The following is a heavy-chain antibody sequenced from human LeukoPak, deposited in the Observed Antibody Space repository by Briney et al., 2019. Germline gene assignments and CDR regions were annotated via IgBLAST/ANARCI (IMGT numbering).Heavy chain of an antibody. D-gene: IGHD4-17*01. V-gene: IGHV3-74*01. CDR3: TRGSYGDYEY. Sequence: QSGGSLRLSCAASGFTFSSYWMHWVRQAPGKGLVWVSRINSDGSSTSYADSVKGRFTISRDNAQNSLYLQMNSLRAEDTAVYYCTRGSYGDYEYWGQGTLVTVSS. CDR1: GFTFSSYW. CDR2: INSDGSST. J-gene: IGHJ4*02.